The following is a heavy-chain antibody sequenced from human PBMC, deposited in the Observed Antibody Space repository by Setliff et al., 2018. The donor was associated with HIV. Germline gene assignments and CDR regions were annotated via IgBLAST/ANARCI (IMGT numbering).Heavy chain of an antibody. CDR2: ISGSGQTI. CDR3: ARDPLPCSSPSCYPPGYFDY. V-gene: IGHV3-11*04. J-gene: IGHJ4*02. CDR1: GFSINDYD. D-gene: IGHD2-2*01. Sequence: GGSLRLSCVASGFSINDYDMNWVRQAPGKGLEWVSHISGSGQTIYYADSVRGRITISRDNAQNSVYLQMTSLRAEDTAVYFCARDPLPCSSPSCYPPGYFDYWGQGTLVTVSS.